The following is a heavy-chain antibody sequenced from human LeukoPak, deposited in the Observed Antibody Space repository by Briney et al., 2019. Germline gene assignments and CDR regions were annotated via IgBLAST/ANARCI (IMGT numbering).Heavy chain of an antibody. CDR3: ARGRRHWFDP. J-gene: IGHJ5*02. CDR1: GGSISSGGYS. CDR2: IYHSGST. Sequence: SQTLSLTCAASGGSISSGGYSWSWIRQPPGKGLEWIGYIYHSGSTYYNPSLKSRVTISVDRSKNQFSLKLSSVTAADTAVYYCARGRRHWFDPWGQGTLVTVSS. V-gene: IGHV4-30-2*01.